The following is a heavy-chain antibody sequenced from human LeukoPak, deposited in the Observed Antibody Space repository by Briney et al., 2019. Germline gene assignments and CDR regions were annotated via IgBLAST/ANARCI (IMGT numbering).Heavy chain of an antibody. CDR3: ARAPSSSWDYYYYYMDV. Sequence: AGSLRLSSAASGFSFSFYWMHWVRQAQGKGPVWFSRIKTDESIADYADSVKGRFTISRDNAKNSLYLTMNSLRGEDTAVYYCARAPSSSWDYYYYYMDVWGKGTTVTISS. J-gene: IGHJ6*03. V-gene: IGHV3-74*01. CDR1: GFSFSFYW. D-gene: IGHD6-13*01. CDR2: IKTDESIA.